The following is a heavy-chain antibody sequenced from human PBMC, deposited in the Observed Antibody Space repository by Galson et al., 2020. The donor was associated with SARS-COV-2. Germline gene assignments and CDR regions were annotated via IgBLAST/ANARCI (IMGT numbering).Heavy chain of an antibody. J-gene: IGHJ3*02. D-gene: IGHD3-22*01. CDR1: GFTFSSYG. CDR2: IWYDGSNK. V-gene: IGHV3-33*06. Sequence: GESLKISCAASGFTFSSYGMHWVRQAPGKGLEWVAVIWYDGSNKYYADSVKGRFTISRDNSKNTLYLQMNSLRAEDTAVYYCAKDWIYYDSSGGDAFDIWGQGTMVTVSS. CDR3: AKDWIYYDSSGGDAFDI.